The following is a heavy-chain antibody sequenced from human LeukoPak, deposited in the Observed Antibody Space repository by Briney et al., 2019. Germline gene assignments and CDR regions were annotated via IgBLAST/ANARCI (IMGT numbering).Heavy chain of an antibody. CDR3: ARVRSGWYFDY. CDR1: GFTVSSND. Sequence: GGSLRLSCAASGFTVSSNDMSWVRQAQGKGLEWVSVIYSGGSTYYADSAKGRFTISRDNSKNTPSLQMNSLRAEDTAVNYCARVRSGWYFDYWGQGSLVTVSS. V-gene: IGHV3-53*01. D-gene: IGHD6-19*01. CDR2: IYSGGST. J-gene: IGHJ4*02.